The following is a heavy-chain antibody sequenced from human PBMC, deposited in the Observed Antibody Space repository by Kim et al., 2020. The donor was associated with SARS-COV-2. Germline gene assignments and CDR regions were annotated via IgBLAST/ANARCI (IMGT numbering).Heavy chain of an antibody. Sequence: GGSLRLSCAASGFTFSSYWMGWVRQAPGKGLEWVANIKEDGGEKNYVDPVKGRFTISRDNAKNSLYLQMNSLRVEDTAVYFCVRDRGWDTFDLWGQG. CDR1: GFTFSSYW. CDR3: VRDRGWDTFDL. V-gene: IGHV3-7*01. D-gene: IGHD3-10*01. J-gene: IGHJ3*01. CDR2: IKEDGGEK.